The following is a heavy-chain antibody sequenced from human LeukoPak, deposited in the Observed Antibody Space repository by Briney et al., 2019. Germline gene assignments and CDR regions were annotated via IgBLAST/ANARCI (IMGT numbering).Heavy chain of an antibody. D-gene: IGHD3-10*01. CDR1: GGSISSDY. CDR2: IYYSGST. J-gene: IGHJ5*02. Sequence: SETLSLTCTVSGGSISSDYWSWIRQPPGKGLEWIGYIYYSGSTNYNPSLKSRVTISVDTSKNQFSLKLSSVTAADTAVYYCARDLARGFGELMYNWFDPWGQGTLVTVSS. V-gene: IGHV4-59*01. CDR3: ARDLARGFGELMYNWFDP.